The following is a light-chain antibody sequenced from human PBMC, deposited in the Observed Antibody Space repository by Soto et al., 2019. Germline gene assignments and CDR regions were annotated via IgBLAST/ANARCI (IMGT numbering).Light chain of an antibody. CDR3: QKYNSYLWT. Sequence: EIQMTQSPSNLSASVGDRVTITCWASQSFTRWLAWYQQKPGKAPKLLIYDASNLEIGVPSRFSGSGSGTEFTLTISSLQPEDFATYYCQKYNSYLWTFGQGTKVDIK. J-gene: IGKJ1*01. CDR1: QSFTRW. V-gene: IGKV1-5*01. CDR2: DAS.